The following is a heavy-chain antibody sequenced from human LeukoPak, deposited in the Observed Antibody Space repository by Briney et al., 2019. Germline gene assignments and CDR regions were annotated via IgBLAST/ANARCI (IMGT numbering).Heavy chain of an antibody. CDR1: GFIFSSYA. Sequence: GGSLRLSCAASGFIFSSYAMSWVRQAPGKGLEWVSAISGSGGSTYYADSVKGRFTSSRDNSKNTLYLQMNRLRAEDTAVYYCAKDLGGDFDYWGQGTLVSVSS. CDR2: ISGSGGST. J-gene: IGHJ4*02. V-gene: IGHV3-23*01. D-gene: IGHD3-10*01. CDR3: AKDLGGDFDY.